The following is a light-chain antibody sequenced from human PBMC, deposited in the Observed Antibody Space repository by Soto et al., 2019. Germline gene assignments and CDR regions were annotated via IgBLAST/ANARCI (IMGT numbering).Light chain of an antibody. CDR2: DVS. CDR3: SSYTSSSTLLYV. Sequence: QSALTQPASVSGSPGQSITISCTGTSSDVGGYNYVSWYQQHPGKAPKLMIYDVSNRPSGVSNRFAGSKSGNTASLTISRLQAEDEADYYCSSYTSSSTLLYVFGTGTKLTAL. V-gene: IGLV2-14*01. CDR1: SSDVGGYNY. J-gene: IGLJ1*01.